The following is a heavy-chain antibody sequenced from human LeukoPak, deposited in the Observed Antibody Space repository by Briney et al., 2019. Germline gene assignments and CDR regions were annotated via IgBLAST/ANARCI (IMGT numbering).Heavy chain of an antibody. CDR3: AREYYYDSSLAFDI. D-gene: IGHD3-22*01. CDR1: GFTFDDYG. Sequence: GGSLRLSCAASGFTFDDYGMSWVRQAPGKGLEWVSGINWNGGSTGYADSVKGRFTISRDNSKNTLYLQMNSLRAEDTAVYYCAREYYYDSSLAFDIWGQGTMVTVSS. J-gene: IGHJ3*02. CDR2: INWNGGST. V-gene: IGHV3-20*04.